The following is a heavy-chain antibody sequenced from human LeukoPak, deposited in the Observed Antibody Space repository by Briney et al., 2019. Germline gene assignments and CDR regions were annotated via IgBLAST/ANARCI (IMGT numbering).Heavy chain of an antibody. CDR2: ISGSGGTS. D-gene: IGHD6-19*01. V-gene: IGHV3-23*01. J-gene: IGHJ4*02. CDR1: GFIFSRYV. CDR3: AKDHLPGIVVADRDY. Sequence: GGSLRLSCAASGFIFSRYVMSWVRQAPGKGLEWVSAISGSGGTSYYADSVKGRFTISRDNSKNTLYLQINSLRAEDTALYYCAKDHLPGIVVADRDYWGQGTLVTVSS.